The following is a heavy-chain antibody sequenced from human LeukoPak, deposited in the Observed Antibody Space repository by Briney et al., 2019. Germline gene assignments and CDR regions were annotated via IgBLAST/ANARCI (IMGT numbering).Heavy chain of an antibody. CDR1: GYIFSNYW. CDR3: ARFAYGTDYFPGHY. Sequence: GESLNISCKGSGYIFSNYWIGWVRQMPGKGLEWMGIIYPSDSDTRYSPSFQGQVTISVDKSISTAYLQWSSLKASDTAMYFCARFAYGTDYFPGHYWGQGTLITVSS. J-gene: IGHJ4*02. CDR2: IYPSDSDT. D-gene: IGHD3-9*01. V-gene: IGHV5-51*01.